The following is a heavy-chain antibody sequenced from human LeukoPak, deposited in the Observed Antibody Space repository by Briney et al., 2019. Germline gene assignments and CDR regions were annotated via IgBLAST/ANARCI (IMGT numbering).Heavy chain of an antibody. Sequence: GGSLRLSCAASGFAFSNYWISWVRQTPGKGLEWVASINLDGSEKYYVDSVKGRFTISRDNAKNSLFLQINSLRAEDTALYYCARRYRGDGRCYKFDYWGQGTLVTVSS. D-gene: IGHD2-15*01. V-gene: IGHV3-7*01. CDR1: GFAFSNYW. CDR2: INLDGSEK. J-gene: IGHJ4*02. CDR3: ARRYRGDGRCYKFDY.